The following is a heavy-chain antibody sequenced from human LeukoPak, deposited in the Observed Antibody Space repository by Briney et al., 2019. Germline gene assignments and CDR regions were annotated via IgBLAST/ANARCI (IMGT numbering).Heavy chain of an antibody. CDR3: TRAPPGMTMMTDY. V-gene: IGHV1-18*01. CDR2: VSTNDGNT. D-gene: IGHD3-22*01. J-gene: IGHJ4*02. CDR1: GYTFTNYH. Sequence: GASVKVSCKASGYTFTNYHIAWVRQALGQGLEWMGWVSTNDGNTVYAQRLQGRVTMTTDTSTSVAYMELRSLTSDDTAVYYCTRAPPGMTMMTDYWGQGTLVTVSS.